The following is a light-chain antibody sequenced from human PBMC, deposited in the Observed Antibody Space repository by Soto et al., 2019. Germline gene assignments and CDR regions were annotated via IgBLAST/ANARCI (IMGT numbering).Light chain of an antibody. CDR2: GAS. Sequence: EIVMTQSPATLSVSPGEGATLSCRASQGIGSTLAWYQHKPGQTPRLLIYGASTRAAGIPDRFSGSGSGTEFTLTISGLQSDDFAVYYCQQFNNWPPWTFGQGTKVDIK. CDR3: QQFNNWPPWT. CDR1: QGIGST. V-gene: IGKV3-15*01. J-gene: IGKJ1*01.